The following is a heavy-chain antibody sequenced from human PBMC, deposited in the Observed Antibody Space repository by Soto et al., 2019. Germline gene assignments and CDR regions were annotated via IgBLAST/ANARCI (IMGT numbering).Heavy chain of an antibody. CDR1: GFTFNTYV. D-gene: IGHD3-22*01. J-gene: IGHJ4*02. CDR3: ARETYYDSSASFAN. V-gene: IGHV3-21*01. CDR2: ISRSSSDI. Sequence: GGSLRLSCAASGFTFNTYVMNWVRQAPGKGLEWVSSISRSSSDIYYADSVKGRFTISRDNTKNSLYLQMNSLRAEDTAVYYCARETYYDSSASFANWGQGTPVTVSS.